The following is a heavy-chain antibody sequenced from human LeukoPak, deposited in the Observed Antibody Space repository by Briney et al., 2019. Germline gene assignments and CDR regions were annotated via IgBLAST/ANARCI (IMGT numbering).Heavy chain of an antibody. CDR2: IYYSGST. J-gene: IGHJ4*02. CDR1: GGSISTYY. CDR3: ARGGYSYDAPFDY. V-gene: IGHV4-59*01. D-gene: IGHD5-18*01. Sequence: AETLSLTCTVSGGSISTYYWSWIRQPPGKGLDWLGYIYYSGSTNYNPSLKRRLTISVDTSENQFSLRLSSVPAAHTPVYFCARGGYSYDAPFDYWGQATLATVSS.